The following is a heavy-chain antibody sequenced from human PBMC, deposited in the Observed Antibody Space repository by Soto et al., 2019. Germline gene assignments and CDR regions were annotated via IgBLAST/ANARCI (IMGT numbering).Heavy chain of an antibody. J-gene: IGHJ1*01. V-gene: IGHV4-34*01. CDR1: GGSLTGYY. D-gene: IGHD5-12*01. Sequence: QVQLQQWGAGLLKPSETLSLTCTVNGGSLTGYYWSWIRQPPGKGLEWIGEVKDGGSTNYSPSLRGRVPLSAATSKNHCSLRLNSVTAADTAVYFCARGQEGRGATRWDQGAMVTVSS. CDR3: ARGQEGRGATR. CDR2: VKDGGST.